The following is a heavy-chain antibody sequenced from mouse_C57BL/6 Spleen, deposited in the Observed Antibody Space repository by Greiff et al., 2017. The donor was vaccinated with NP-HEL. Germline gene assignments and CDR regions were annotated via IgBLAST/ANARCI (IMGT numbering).Heavy chain of an antibody. CDR1: GYTFTDYY. D-gene: IGHD2-2*01. CDR2: INPNNGGT. CDR3: ARGLPYAFMDY. J-gene: IGHJ4*01. V-gene: IGHV1-26*01. Sequence: VQLKQSGPELVKPGASVKISCKASGYTFTDYYMNWVKQSHGKSLEWIGDINPNNGGTSYNQKFKGKATLTVDKSSSTAYMELRSLTSEDSAVYYCARGLPYAFMDYWGQGTSVTVSS.